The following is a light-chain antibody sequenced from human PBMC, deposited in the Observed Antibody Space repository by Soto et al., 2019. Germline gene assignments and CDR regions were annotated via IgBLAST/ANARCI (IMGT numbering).Light chain of an antibody. CDR2: QDI. J-gene: IGLJ2*01. V-gene: IGLV3-1*01. Sequence: YELTQPPSVSVSPGQTASITCSGDKLGDKYASWYQQKPGQSPVLVIYQDIKRPSGIPERFSGSNSGSTATLTISGTQAMDEADYYCQTWDSSTVVFGGGTKLTVL. CDR3: QTWDSSTVV. CDR1: KLGDKY.